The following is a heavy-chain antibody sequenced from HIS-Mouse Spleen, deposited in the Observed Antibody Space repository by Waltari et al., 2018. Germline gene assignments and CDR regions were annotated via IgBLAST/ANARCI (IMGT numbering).Heavy chain of an antibody. CDR2: IKQEGSEK. CDR1: GFTFSSYW. V-gene: IGHV3-7*01. CDR3: ARDTKYYGSGSYWGFDY. J-gene: IGHJ4*02. Sequence: EVQLVESGGGLVQPGGSLRLSCAASGFTFSSYWMSWVRQAPGTGLEWVANIKQEGSEKYYVDSVKGRFTISRDNAKNSLYLQMNSLRAEDTAVYYCARDTKYYGSGSYWGFDYWGQGTLVTVSS. D-gene: IGHD3-10*01.